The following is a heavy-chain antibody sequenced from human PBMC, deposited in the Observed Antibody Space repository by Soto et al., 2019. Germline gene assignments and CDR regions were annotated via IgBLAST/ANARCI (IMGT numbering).Heavy chain of an antibody. D-gene: IGHD5-18*01. V-gene: IGHV1-24*01. CDR3: ATTPADTDMVAQYYYYYYGMDV. Sequence: ASVKVSCKVSGYTLTELSMHWVRQAPGKGLEWMGGFDPEDGETIYAQKFQGRVTMTEDTSTDTAYMELSSLRSEDTAVYYCATTPADTDMVAQYYYYYYGMDVWGQGTTVTVSS. CDR1: GYTLTELS. J-gene: IGHJ6*02. CDR2: FDPEDGET.